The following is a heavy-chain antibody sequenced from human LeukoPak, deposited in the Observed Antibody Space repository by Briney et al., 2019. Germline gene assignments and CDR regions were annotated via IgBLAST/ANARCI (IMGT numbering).Heavy chain of an antibody. V-gene: IGHV4-59*01. CDR1: GGSISSYY. Sequence: SETLSLTCTVSGGSISSYYWSWIRQPPGKGLEWIGYIYYSGSTNYNPSLKSRVTISVDTSKNQFSLKLSSVTAADTAVYYCAREDSSGKYFQHWGQGTLVTVSS. CDR3: AREDSSGKYFQH. D-gene: IGHD3-22*01. CDR2: IYYSGST. J-gene: IGHJ1*01.